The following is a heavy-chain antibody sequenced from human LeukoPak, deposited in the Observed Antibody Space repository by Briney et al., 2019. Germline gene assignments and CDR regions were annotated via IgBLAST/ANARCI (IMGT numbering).Heavy chain of an antibody. V-gene: IGHV3-11*03. CDR2: ISSNTIYT. D-gene: IGHD6-19*01. Sequence: GGSLRLSCAASGFTFSEHYMSWVRQAPGKGLEWLSYISSNTIYTNYADSVKGRFSISRDNAKNSLYLQMNGLRVEDTAVYYCARLYGDSSGTFFDHWGQGTLVTVSS. CDR3: ARLYGDSSGTFFDH. J-gene: IGHJ4*02. CDR1: GFTFSEHY.